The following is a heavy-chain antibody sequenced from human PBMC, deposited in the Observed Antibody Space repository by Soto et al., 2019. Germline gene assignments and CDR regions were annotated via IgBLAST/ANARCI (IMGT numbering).Heavy chain of an antibody. J-gene: IGHJ4*02. Sequence: SQTLSLTCTVAGGSIVSYYWSCILQPPGKGLEWIGYIYYSGSTNYNPSLKSRVTISVDASKNQFSLKLSSVTAADTAVYYCARFPRGYSYGHFDYWGQGTLVTVSS. CDR3: ARFPRGYSYGHFDY. V-gene: IGHV4-59*01. CDR2: IYYSGST. D-gene: IGHD5-18*01. CDR1: GGSIVSYY.